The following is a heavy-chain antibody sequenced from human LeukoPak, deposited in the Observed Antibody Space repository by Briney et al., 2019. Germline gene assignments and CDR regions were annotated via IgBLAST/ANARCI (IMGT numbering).Heavy chain of an antibody. D-gene: IGHD4-23*01. CDR2: IVVGSGNT. J-gene: IGHJ4*02. Sequence: SVKVSCKASGFTFTSSAMQWVRQARGQRLEWIGWIVVGSGNTNYAQKFQERVTITRDMSTSTAYMELSSLRSEDTAVYYCAAVMFRDYGGNSDYFDYWGQGTLVTVSS. V-gene: IGHV1-58*02. CDR3: AAVMFRDYGGNSDYFDY. CDR1: GFTFTSSA.